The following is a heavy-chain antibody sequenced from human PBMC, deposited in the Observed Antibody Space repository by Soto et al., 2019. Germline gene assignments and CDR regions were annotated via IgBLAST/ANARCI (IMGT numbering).Heavy chain of an antibody. Sequence: EVQLVESGGGLVKPGGSLRLSCAASGFTFSSYSMNWVRQAPGKGLEWVSSISSSSSYIYYADSVKGRFTISRDNAKNSLYLQMNSLRAEDTAVYYWARSGGYGDPLRNSVYFDYWGQGTLVTVSS. D-gene: IGHD4-17*01. CDR2: ISSSSSYI. CDR3: ARSGGYGDPLRNSVYFDY. CDR1: GFTFSSYS. V-gene: IGHV3-21*01. J-gene: IGHJ4*02.